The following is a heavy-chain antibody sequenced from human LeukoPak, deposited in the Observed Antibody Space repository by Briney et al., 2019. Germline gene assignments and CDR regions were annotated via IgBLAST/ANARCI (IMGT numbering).Heavy chain of an antibody. D-gene: IGHD5-12*01. CDR3: AKDLVATIQGVDY. CDR1: GFTFDDYA. Sequence: SLRLSCAASGFTFDDYAMHWVRQAPGKGVEWVSGISWNSGSIGYADSVKGRFTISRDNAKNSLYLQMNSLRAEDTALYYCAKDLVATIQGVDYWGQGTLVTVSS. CDR2: ISWNSGSI. V-gene: IGHV3-9*01. J-gene: IGHJ4*02.